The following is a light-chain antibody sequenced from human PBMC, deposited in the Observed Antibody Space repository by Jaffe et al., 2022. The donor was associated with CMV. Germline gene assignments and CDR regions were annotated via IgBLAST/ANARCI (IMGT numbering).Light chain of an antibody. V-gene: IGKV3D-20*01. J-gene: IGKJ2*01. Sequence: EIVLTQSPATLSLSPGERATLSCGASQSVSSYLAWYQQKPGLAPRLLIYDTSNRATGISDRFSGSGSGTDFTLTISRLEPEDFAVYYCQQYNTSLYTFGQGTKLEIK. CDR3: QQYNTSLYT. CDR1: QSVSSY. CDR2: DTS.